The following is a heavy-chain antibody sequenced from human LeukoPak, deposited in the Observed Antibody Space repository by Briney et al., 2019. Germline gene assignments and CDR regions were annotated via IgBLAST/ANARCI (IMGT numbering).Heavy chain of an antibody. J-gene: IGHJ4*02. CDR1: GYTFTSYY. CDR2: INPNSGGT. D-gene: IGHD1-26*01. CDR3: AREGEDLGATLPH. V-gene: IGHV1-2*02. Sequence: GASVKVSCKASGYTFTSYYMHWVRQAPGQGLEWMGIINPNSGGTNYAQKFQGRVTMTRDTSISTAYMELSRLRSDDTAVYYCAREGEDLGATLPHWGQGTLVTVSS.